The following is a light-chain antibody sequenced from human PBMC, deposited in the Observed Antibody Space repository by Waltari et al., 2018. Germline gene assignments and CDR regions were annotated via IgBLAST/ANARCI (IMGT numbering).Light chain of an antibody. CDR3: QKYVSLPAT. V-gene: IGKV3-20*01. CDR1: QSVSRF. CDR2: DAS. J-gene: IGKJ1*01. Sequence: ERATLSCRASQSVSRFLAWYQQKPGQAPRLLIYDASTRATGIPDRFSGSGSGTDFSLTISRLEPEDFAVYYCQKYVSLPATFGQGTKVEIK.